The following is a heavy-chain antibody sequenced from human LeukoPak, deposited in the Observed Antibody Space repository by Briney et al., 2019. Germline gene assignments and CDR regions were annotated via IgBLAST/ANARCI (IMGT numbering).Heavy chain of an antibody. Sequence: ASVKVSCKASGCSFTGYYLHWVRRAPGQGLEWMGCVNPNSGDTNYAQKFQGSVTMTRDTSISTVYMELSRLRSDDTAVYYCARASGSYWWFDSWGQGTLVTVSS. J-gene: IGHJ5*01. D-gene: IGHD1-26*01. CDR3: ARASGSYWWFDS. CDR2: VNPNSGDT. CDR1: GCSFTGYY. V-gene: IGHV1-2*02.